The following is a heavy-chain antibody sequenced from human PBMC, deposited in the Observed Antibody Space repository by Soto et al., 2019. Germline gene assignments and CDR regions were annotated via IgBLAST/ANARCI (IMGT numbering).Heavy chain of an antibody. J-gene: IGHJ4*02. CDR2: INPSGRTT. CDR1: AFTFSKYY. Sequence: ASVKVCCKTSAFTFSKYYMHWVRQVPGQGLEWVGVINPSGRTTSYAQKFLGRVTVTRDASTATVYLELNSLRSGDTAVYYCARDLDVTTVTTSFDSWGQGTLVTVSS. V-gene: IGHV1-46*01. D-gene: IGHD4-17*01. CDR3: ARDLDVTTVTTSFDS.